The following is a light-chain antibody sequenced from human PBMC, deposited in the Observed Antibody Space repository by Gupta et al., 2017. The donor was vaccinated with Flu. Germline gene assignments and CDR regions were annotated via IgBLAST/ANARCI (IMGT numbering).Light chain of an antibody. Sequence: EIVMTQSPATLSVSPGERATLSCRASQSVSSNLAWYQQKPGQAPRLLIYGASTRAIGIPARFSGSGSGTEFTLTISSLQSEDFAVYYCQQYKNWPSWTFGQGTKVEIK. J-gene: IGKJ1*01. V-gene: IGKV3-15*01. CDR1: QSVSSN. CDR2: GAS. CDR3: QQYKNWPSWT.